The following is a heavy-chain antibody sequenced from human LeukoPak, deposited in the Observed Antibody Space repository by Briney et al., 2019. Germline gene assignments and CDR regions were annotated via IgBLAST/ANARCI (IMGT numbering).Heavy chain of an antibody. V-gene: IGHV3-53*01. CDR3: ARVSRMITFGGVSDWFDP. CDR1: GFTVSSNY. CDR2: IYSGGST. D-gene: IGHD3-16*01. J-gene: IGHJ5*02. Sequence: GGSQRLSCAASGFTVSSNYMSWVRQAPGKGLEWISVIYSGGSTYYADSVKGRFTISRDNSKNTLYLQMNSLRAEDTAVYYCARVSRMITFGGVSDWFDPWGQGTLVTVSS.